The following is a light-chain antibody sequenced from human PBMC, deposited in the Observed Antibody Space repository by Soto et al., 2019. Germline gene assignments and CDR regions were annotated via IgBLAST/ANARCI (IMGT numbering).Light chain of an antibody. J-gene: IGKJ1*01. Sequence: EIVLTQSPGTLSLSPGERATLSCRASQSISSTYLAWYQQKRGQAPRLLIYGVFSRATGIPDRFSGSGSGTDFTLTISRLEPEDSAVYFCHQYAYSPRTFGQGTKVDIK. V-gene: IGKV3-20*01. CDR2: GVF. CDR3: HQYAYSPRT. CDR1: QSISSTY.